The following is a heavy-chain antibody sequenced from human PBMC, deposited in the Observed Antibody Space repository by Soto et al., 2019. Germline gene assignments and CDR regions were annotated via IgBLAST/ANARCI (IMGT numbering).Heavy chain of an antibody. J-gene: IGHJ5*02. CDR2: IYYSGST. D-gene: IGHD3-22*01. Sequence: SETLSLTCTVSGGSISSSSYYWGWIRQPPGKGLEWIGSIYYSGSTYYNPSLKSRVTISVDTSKNQFSLKLSSVTAADTAVYYCARNDIWVFDPWGQGTLVTVSS. V-gene: IGHV4-39*01. CDR1: GGSISSSSYY. CDR3: ARNDIWVFDP.